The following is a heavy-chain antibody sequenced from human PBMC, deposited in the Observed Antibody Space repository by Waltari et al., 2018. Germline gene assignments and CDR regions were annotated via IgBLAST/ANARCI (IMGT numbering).Heavy chain of an antibody. CDR3: ATLPTGDVGVGYFDY. V-gene: IGHV4-31*03. J-gene: IGHJ4*02. D-gene: IGHD3-16*01. CDR2: IYYSGST. CDR1: GGSISSGGYY. Sequence: QVQLQESGPGLVKPSQTLSLTCTVSGGSISSGGYYWSWIRQPPGKGLEWIGYIYYSGSTYYNPSLKSRVTISVDTSKNQFSLKLSSVTAADTAVYYCATLPTGDVGVGYFDYWGQGTLVTVSS.